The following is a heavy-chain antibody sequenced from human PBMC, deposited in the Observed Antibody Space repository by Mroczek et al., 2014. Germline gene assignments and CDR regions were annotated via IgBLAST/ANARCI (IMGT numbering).Heavy chain of an antibody. CDR1: GGSISSYY. CDR2: IYYSGST. Sequence: QVQLVESGPGLVKPSETLSLTCTVSGGSISSYYWSWIRQPPGKGLEWIGYIYYSGSTNYNPSLKSRVTISVDTSKNQFSLKLSSVTAADTAVYYCARSSVGYCSSTSCSNYYYYYMDVWAKGPRSPVSS. D-gene: IGHD2-2*01. J-gene: IGHJ6*03. V-gene: IGHV4-59*01. CDR3: ARSSVGYCSSTSCSNYYYYYMDV.